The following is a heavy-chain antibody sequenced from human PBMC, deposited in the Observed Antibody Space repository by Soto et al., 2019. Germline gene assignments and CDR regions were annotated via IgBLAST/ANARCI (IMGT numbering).Heavy chain of an antibody. Sequence: EVQLLESWGGLVQPGESLRLSCAASGFTFSSSAMSWVRQAPGKGLEWVSTLGGSGGTYYADSVKGRFTISRDNSNNALYLQMHSLRAGDTAVYYCAKGILVKPPGTRAFDIWGQGTMVIVSS. J-gene: IGHJ3*02. CDR3: AKGILVKPPGTRAFDI. D-gene: IGHD6-13*01. CDR1: GFTFSSSA. V-gene: IGHV3-23*01. CDR2: LGGSGGT.